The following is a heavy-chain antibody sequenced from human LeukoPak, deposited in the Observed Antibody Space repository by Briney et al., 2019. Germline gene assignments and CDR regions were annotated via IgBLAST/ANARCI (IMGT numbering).Heavy chain of an antibody. D-gene: IGHD4-23*01. CDR1: GGSISSSSYY. V-gene: IGHV4-39*07. CDR2: IYYSGST. J-gene: IGHJ4*02. CDR3: ARATYDYGGIFDY. Sequence: ASETLSLTCTVSGGSISSSSYYWGWIRQPPGKGLEWIGSIYYSGSTNYNPSLKSRVTISVDTSKNQFSLKLSSVTAADTAVYYCARATYDYGGIFDYWGQGTLVTVSS.